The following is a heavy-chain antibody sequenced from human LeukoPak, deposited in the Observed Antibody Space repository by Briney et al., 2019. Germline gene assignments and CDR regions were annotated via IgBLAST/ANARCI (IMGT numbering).Heavy chain of an antibody. CDR2: VYHSGYT. CDR1: GYFISSDYY. J-gene: IGHJ5*02. V-gene: IGHV4-38-2*01. CDR3: ARHALTTGHWFDP. Sequence: SETLSLTCAVSGYFISSDYYWGWIRQPPGKGLEWIGSVYHSGYTYYSPSLRSRVTISVDTSKNHFSLKVNSVTAADTAIYYCARHALTTGHWFDPWGQGTLVTVSS. D-gene: IGHD4-17*01.